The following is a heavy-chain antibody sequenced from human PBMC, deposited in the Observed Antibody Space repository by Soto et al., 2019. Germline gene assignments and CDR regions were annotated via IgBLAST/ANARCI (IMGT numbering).Heavy chain of an antibody. Sequence: GGSLRLSCAASGFTFSSYWMHWVRQAPGKGLVWVSRINSDGSSTSYADSVKGRFTISRDNAKNTLYLQMNSLRAEDTAVYYCARDGTYDYVWGSYPYYYYGMDVWGQGTTVTVS. CDR3: ARDGTYDYVWGSYPYYYYGMDV. D-gene: IGHD3-16*02. V-gene: IGHV3-74*01. CDR2: INSDGSST. J-gene: IGHJ6*02. CDR1: GFTFSSYW.